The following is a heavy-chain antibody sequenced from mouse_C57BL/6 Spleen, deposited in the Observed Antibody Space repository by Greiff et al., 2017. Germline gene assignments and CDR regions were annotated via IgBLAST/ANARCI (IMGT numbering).Heavy chain of an antibody. CDR3: TTVVATGYFDY. CDR1: GYTFTDYE. V-gene: IGHV1-15*01. Sequence: QVQLQQSGAELVRPGASVTLSCKASGYTFTDYEMHWVKQTPVHGLEWIGAIDPENGGTAYNQKFKGKATLTADKSSSTAYMKLRSLTSEDSAVYYWTTVVATGYFDYWGQGTTLTVSS. D-gene: IGHD1-1*01. J-gene: IGHJ2*01. CDR2: IDPENGGT.